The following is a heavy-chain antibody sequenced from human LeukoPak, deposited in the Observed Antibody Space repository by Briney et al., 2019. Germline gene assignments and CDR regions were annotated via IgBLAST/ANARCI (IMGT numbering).Heavy chain of an antibody. D-gene: IGHD3-16*02. J-gene: IGHJ4*02. CDR1: GYTFTSYG. Sequence: GASVKVSCKASGYTFTSYGISWVRQAPGQGLELMGSISIYNGNTKYAQNFQGRVTMTTDTSTSTAYMELRSLRSDDTAVYYCARDQYDSVWGSYRPYFDYWGQGTLVTVSS. V-gene: IGHV1-18*01. CDR3: ARDQYDSVWGSYRPYFDY. CDR2: ISIYNGNT.